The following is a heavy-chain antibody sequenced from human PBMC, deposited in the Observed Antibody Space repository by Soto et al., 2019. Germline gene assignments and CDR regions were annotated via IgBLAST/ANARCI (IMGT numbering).Heavy chain of an antibody. CDR2: ISYDGSNK. CDR1: GFTFSSYA. V-gene: IGHV3-30-3*01. J-gene: IGHJ4*02. Sequence: GGSLRLSCAASGFTFSSYAMHWVRQAPGKGLEWVAVISYDGSNKYYADSVKGRFTISRDNSKNTLYLQMNSLRAEDTAVYYCAKEYEYSSGWERIDYWGQGTLVTVSS. D-gene: IGHD6-19*01. CDR3: AKEYEYSSGWERIDY.